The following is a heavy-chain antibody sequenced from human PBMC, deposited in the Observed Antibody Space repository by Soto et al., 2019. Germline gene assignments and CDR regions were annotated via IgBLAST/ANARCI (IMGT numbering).Heavy chain of an antibody. V-gene: IGHV4-34*01. CDR3: ARTSKLLVVAAIIWNWFDP. Sequence: SETLSLTCAVYGGSFSGYYWSWIRQPPGKGLEWIGEINHSGSTNYNPSRKSRVTISVDTSKNQFTQKLSSVTAADTAVYYCARTSKLLVVAAIIWNWFDPWGQGTLVTVSS. D-gene: IGHD2-15*01. CDR1: GGSFSGYY. CDR2: INHSGST. J-gene: IGHJ5*02.